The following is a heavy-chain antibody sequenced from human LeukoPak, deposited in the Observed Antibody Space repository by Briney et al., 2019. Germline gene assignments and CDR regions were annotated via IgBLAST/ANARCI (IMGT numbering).Heavy chain of an antibody. V-gene: IGHV1-2*02. Sequence: ASVKVSCKASGYTFTSYGISWVRQAPGQGLEWMGWINPNSGGTNYVQKLQDRVTMTRDTSISTAYMELSRLRSDDTAVYYCAERTADGYNLDYWGQGTLVTVSS. CDR2: INPNSGGT. J-gene: IGHJ4*02. CDR1: GYTFTSYG. CDR3: AERTADGYNLDY. D-gene: IGHD5-24*01.